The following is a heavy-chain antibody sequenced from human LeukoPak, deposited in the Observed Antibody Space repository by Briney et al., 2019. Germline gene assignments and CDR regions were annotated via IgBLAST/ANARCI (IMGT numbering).Heavy chain of an antibody. V-gene: IGHV1-18*01. Sequence: ASVKVSCKASGYTFTSYGISWVRQAPGQGLEWMGWISTYNGNTNYAQKLQGRVTMTTDTSTSTAYMELRSLRSDDTAVYYCARDRLPYCTNGVCFVDYWGQGTLVTVSS. CDR1: GYTFTSYG. CDR2: ISTYNGNT. J-gene: IGHJ4*02. D-gene: IGHD2-8*01. CDR3: ARDRLPYCTNGVCFVDY.